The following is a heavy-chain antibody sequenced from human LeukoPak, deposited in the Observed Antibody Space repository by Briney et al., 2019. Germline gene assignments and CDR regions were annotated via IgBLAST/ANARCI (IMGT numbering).Heavy chain of an antibody. CDR1: GGSISSGDYY. CDR3: ARDGVGEGTGYDFWSGLHDAFDI. CDR2: IYTSGST. D-gene: IGHD3-3*01. V-gene: IGHV4-61*02. Sequence: SETLSLTCTVSGGSISSGDYYWSWIRQPAGKGLEWIGRIYTSGSTNYNPSLKSRVTISVDTSKNQFSLKLSSVTAADTAVYYCARDGVGEGTGYDFWSGLHDAFDIWGQGTMVTVSS. J-gene: IGHJ3*02.